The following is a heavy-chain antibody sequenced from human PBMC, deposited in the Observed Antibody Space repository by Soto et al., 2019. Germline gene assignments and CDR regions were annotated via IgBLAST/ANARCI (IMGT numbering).Heavy chain of an antibody. V-gene: IGHV1-69*01. CDR3: ARDPRLGAPSDGGQFDY. CDR2: IIPIFGTA. D-gene: IGHD3-16*01. J-gene: IGHJ4*02. CDR1: GGTFSSYA. Sequence: QVQLVQSGAEVKKPGSSVKVSCKASGGTFSSYAISWVRQAPGQGLEWMGGIIPIFGTANYAQKFQGRVTITADESTSTAYMELSSLRSEDTAVYYCARDPRLGAPSDGGQFDYWGQGTLVTVSS.